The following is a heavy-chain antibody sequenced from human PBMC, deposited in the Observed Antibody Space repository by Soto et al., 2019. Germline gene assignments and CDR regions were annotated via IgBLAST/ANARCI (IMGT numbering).Heavy chain of an antibody. CDR1: GGSISGYY. CDR2: MYKTGST. Sequence: SETLSLTCTVSGGSISGYYWSWIRQPPGKGLEWIGYMYKTGSTVYNPSFKSRVTISVDTSKNQFSLKLTSVTTADTAVYYCARDGNMGYSFGYDFDYWGQGTLVTVSS. V-gene: IGHV4-59*01. D-gene: IGHD5-18*01. CDR3: ARDGNMGYSFGYDFDY. J-gene: IGHJ4*02.